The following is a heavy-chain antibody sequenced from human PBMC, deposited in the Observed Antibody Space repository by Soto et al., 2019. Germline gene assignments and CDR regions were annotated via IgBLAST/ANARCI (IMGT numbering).Heavy chain of an antibody. J-gene: IGHJ6*02. CDR3: ARGSGGGTYYDFWSGYYTGDYYYGMDV. V-gene: IGHV4-39*01. D-gene: IGHD3-3*01. CDR2: IYYSGST. Sequence: QLQLQESGPGLVKPSETLSLTCTVSGGSISSSSYYWGWIRQPPGKGLEWIGSIYYSGSTYYNPSLKSRVTISVDTSKNQLSLKLSSVTAADTAVYYCARGSGGGTYYDFWSGYYTGDYYYGMDVWGQGTTVTVSS. CDR1: GGSISSSSYY.